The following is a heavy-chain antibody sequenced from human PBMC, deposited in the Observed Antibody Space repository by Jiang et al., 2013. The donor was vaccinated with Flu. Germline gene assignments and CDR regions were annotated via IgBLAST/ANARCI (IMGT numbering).Heavy chain of an antibody. V-gene: IGHV1-18*04. Sequence: YGAEVKKPGASVKVSCKTSGYSFNSYGITWVRQAPGQGLEWMGWISGYNGNTDYAQKFQGRVTMTTDTSTTTAYMELRGLRSDDTAVYYCAREGFITKILGDALDIWGQGTMVTVSS. J-gene: IGHJ3*02. CDR2: ISGYNGNT. D-gene: IGHD3-16*02. CDR1: GYSFNSYG. CDR3: AREGFITKILGDALDI.